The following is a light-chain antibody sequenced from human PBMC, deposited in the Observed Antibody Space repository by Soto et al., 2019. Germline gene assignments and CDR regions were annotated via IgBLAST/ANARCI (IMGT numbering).Light chain of an antibody. CDR1: QNININY. V-gene: IGKV3-20*01. Sequence: MMMTQSPATLSVSPGERATLSCRASQNININYLAWYQQKPXQAPRLLIYGASIRATGIPDRFSVSGSGTDFTLTINRLEPEDFAVYYCQQYGSSPETFGQGTKVDI. CDR3: QQYGSSPET. CDR2: GAS. J-gene: IGKJ1*01.